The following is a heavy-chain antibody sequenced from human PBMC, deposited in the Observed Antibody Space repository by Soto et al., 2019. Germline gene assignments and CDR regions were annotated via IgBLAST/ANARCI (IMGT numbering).Heavy chain of an antibody. J-gene: IGHJ3*02. CDR2: ISYDGSNK. V-gene: IGHV3-30-3*01. D-gene: IGHD3-22*01. Sequence: PGGSLRLSCAASGFTFSSSAMHWVRQAPGKGLEWVAVISYDGSNKYYADSVKGRFTISRDNSKNTLYLQMNSLRAEDTAVYYCASCITMIVVVTQGYAFDIWGQGTMVTVSS. CDR3: ASCITMIVVVTQGYAFDI. CDR1: GFTFSSSA.